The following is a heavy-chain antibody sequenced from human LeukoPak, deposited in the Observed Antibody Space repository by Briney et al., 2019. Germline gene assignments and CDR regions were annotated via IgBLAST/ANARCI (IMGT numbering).Heavy chain of an antibody. D-gene: IGHD3-3*01. CDR1: GFPFSNHA. J-gene: IGHJ4*02. CDR3: TSDYTMGYFDY. CDR2: ISGSGGST. V-gene: IGHV3-23*01. Sequence: GSLRLSCAASGFPFSNHAMSWVRQPPGKGLEWVSAISGSGGSTYYADSVKGRFTISRDNSKNTLYLQMNSLRAEDTAVYYCTSDYTMGYFDYWGQGTLVTVSS.